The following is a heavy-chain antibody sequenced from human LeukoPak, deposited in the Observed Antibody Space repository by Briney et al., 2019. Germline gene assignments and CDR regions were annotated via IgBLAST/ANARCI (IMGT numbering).Heavy chain of an antibody. CDR2: IRYDGSDK. J-gene: IGHJ4*02. V-gene: IGHV3-30*02. D-gene: IGHD4-11*01. Sequence: PGGSLRLSCAASGFTFSNYGMHWVRQAPGKGLEWVTFIRYDGSDKYYADSVKGRFTISRDNAKNSLYLQMNSLRAEDTAVYYCARDDYSNYEVDYWGQGTLVTVSS. CDR1: GFTFSNYG. CDR3: ARDDYSNYEVDY.